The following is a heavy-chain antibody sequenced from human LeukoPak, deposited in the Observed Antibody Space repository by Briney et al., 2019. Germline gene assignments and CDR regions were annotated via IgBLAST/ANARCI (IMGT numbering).Heavy chain of an antibody. D-gene: IGHD2-15*01. J-gene: IGHJ6*02. Sequence: PGRSLRLSCAASGFTFSSYGMHWVRQAPGKGLEWVAVISYDGSNKYYADSVKGRFTISRDNSKNTLYLQMNSLRAEDTAVYYCAKGKGDIVVVVAYYGMDVWGQGTTVTVSS. CDR2: ISYDGSNK. CDR3: AKGKGDIVVVVAYYGMDV. V-gene: IGHV3-30*18. CDR1: GFTFSSYG.